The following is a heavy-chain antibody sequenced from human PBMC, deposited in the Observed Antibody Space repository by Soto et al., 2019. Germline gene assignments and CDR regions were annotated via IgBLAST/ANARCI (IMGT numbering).Heavy chain of an antibody. Sequence: EVQLVESGGGLVQPGGSLKLSCAASGFTFSGSAMHWVRQASGKGLEWVGRIRSKANSYATAYAASVKGRFTISRDDSKITAYLQMNSLKTEDTAVYYCTRHTDYDSPYYYYMDVWGKGTTVTVSS. CDR3: TRHTDYDSPYYYYMDV. CDR2: IRSKANSYAT. D-gene: IGHD3-3*01. V-gene: IGHV3-73*01. J-gene: IGHJ6*03. CDR1: GFTFSGSA.